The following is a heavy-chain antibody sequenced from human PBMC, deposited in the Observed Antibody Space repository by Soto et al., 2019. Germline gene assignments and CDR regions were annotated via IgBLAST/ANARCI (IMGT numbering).Heavy chain of an antibody. J-gene: IGHJ6*02. CDR3: AKSLLSRSVYYYGMDV. CDR2: ISWDGGST. Sequence: EVQLVESGGVVVQPGGSLRLSCAASGFTFDDYTMHWVRQAPGKGLEWVSLISWDGGSTYYADSVKGRFTISRDNSKNSLYLQMNSLRTEDTALYYCAKSLLSRSVYYYGMDVWGQGTTVTVSS. CDR1: GFTFDDYT. V-gene: IGHV3-43*01.